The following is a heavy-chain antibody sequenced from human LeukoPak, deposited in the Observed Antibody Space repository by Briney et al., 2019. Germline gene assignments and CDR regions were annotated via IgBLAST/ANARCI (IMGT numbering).Heavy chain of an antibody. V-gene: IGHV4-34*01. CDR2: INHSGST. CDR1: GGSFSGYY. Sequence: SETLSLTCAVYGGSFSGYYWSWIRQPPGKGLEWIGEINHSGSTNYNPSLKSRVTISVDTSKNQFSLKLSSVTAADTAVYYCARDSIVVDRYYYYYYMDVWGKGTTVTISS. CDR3: ARDSIVVDRYYYYYYMDV. J-gene: IGHJ6*03. D-gene: IGHD3-22*01.